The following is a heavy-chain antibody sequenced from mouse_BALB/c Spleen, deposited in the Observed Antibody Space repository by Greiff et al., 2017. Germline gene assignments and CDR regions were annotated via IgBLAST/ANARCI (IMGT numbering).Heavy chain of an antibody. CDR3: ARRDYGSSFGWYFDV. J-gene: IGHJ1*01. Sequence: EVMLVESGGGLVKPGGSLKLSCAASGFTFSSYAMSWVRQTPEKRLEWVATISSGGSYTYYPDSVKGRFTISRDNAKNTLYLQMSSLRSEDTAMYYCARRDYGSSFGWYFDVWGAGTTVTVSS. CDR1: GFTFSSYA. D-gene: IGHD1-1*01. CDR2: ISSGGSYT. V-gene: IGHV5-9-1*01.